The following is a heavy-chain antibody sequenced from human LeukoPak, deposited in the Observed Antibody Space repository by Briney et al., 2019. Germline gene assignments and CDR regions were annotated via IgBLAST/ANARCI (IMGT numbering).Heavy chain of an antibody. V-gene: IGHV4-30-2*01. D-gene: IGHD3-3*01. J-gene: IGHJ4*02. CDR3: ARGVGEWLLSHYFDY. CDR1: GGSISSGGYS. CDR2: IYHSGST. Sequence: PSETLSLTCAVSGGSISSGGYSWSWIRQPPGKGLEWIGYIYHSGSTYYNPSLKSRVTISVDRSKNQFSLKLGSVTAADTAVYYCARGVGEWLLSHYFDYWGQGTLVTVSS.